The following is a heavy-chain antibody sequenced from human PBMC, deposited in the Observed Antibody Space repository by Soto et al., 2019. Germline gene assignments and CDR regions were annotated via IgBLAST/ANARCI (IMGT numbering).Heavy chain of an antibody. CDR3: ARSSGGYVDAFDI. CDR1: GYTFTSYY. J-gene: IGHJ3*02. Sequence: QVQLVQSGAEVKKPGASVKVSCKASGYTFTSYYMHWVRQAPGQGLEWMGIINPSGGSTSYAQKFQGRVTMTRDPSRSTVYVELSSLRSEDTAVYYCARSSGGYVDAFDIWGQGTMVTVSS. D-gene: IGHD3-10*01. CDR2: INPSGGST. V-gene: IGHV1-46*01.